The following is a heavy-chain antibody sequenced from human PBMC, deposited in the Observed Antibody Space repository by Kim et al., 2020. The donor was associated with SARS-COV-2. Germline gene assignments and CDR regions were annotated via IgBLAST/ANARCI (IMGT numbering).Heavy chain of an antibody. CDR1: GGSISSSFNY. V-gene: IGHV4-39*01. Sequence: SETLSLTCTVSGGSISSSFNYWGWIRQPPWKGLSWIFSGYHSGSTYDSPSLKSRVTVSVDTSKNEFYLKVTSVTAADTAVYFCARLPHDSSGYVDSWGPGILVTVSS. J-gene: IGHJ4*02. CDR3: ARLPHDSSGYVDS. CDR2: GYHSGST. D-gene: IGHD3-22*01.